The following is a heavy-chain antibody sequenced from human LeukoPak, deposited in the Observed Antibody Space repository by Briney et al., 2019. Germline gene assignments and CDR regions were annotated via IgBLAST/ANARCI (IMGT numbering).Heavy chain of an antibody. Sequence: PGGSLRLSCAASGFTFDDYGMSWVRQAPGKGLEWVSGINWNGGSTGYADSVKGRFTISRDNAKNSLYLQMNSLRAEDTALYYCARDGKPGIAAAGGATSFDYWGQGTLVTVSS. D-gene: IGHD6-13*01. J-gene: IGHJ4*02. V-gene: IGHV3-20*04. CDR1: GFTFDDYG. CDR2: INWNGGST. CDR3: ARDGKPGIAAAGGATSFDY.